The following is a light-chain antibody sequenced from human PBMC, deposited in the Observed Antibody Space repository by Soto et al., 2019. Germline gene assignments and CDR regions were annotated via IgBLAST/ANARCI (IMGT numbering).Light chain of an antibody. J-gene: IGKJ1*01. CDR2: DAS. CDR1: QSISSW. V-gene: IGKV1-5*01. Sequence: DIQMTQSPSTLSASVGDRVTITCRASQSISSWLAWYQQKPGKAPKLLIYDASSLESGVPSRFSGSGSGTEFALNISSLQPDDFATYYCQQYNSYSPSTFGQGTKVEIK. CDR3: QQYNSYSPST.